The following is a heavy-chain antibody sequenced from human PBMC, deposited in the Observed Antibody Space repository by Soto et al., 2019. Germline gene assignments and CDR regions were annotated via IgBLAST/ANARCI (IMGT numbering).Heavy chain of an antibody. CDR2: MNPNNNNT. V-gene: IGHV1-8*01. J-gene: IGHJ4*02. CDR3: ARGPHPYFNDY. CDR1: GYTFTSYD. D-gene: IGHD2-8*01. Sequence: QVQLVQSGAEVKKPGASVKVSCKASGYTFTSYDINWVRQATGQGLEWMGWMNPNNNNTGYAQKFQGRVTMTRNTATSTAYMELSSLGSEEPAVYYCARGPHPYFNDYWGQGTLVTVSS.